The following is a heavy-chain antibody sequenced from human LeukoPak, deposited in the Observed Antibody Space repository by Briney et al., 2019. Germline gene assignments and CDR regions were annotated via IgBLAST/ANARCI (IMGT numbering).Heavy chain of an antibody. J-gene: IGHJ4*02. CDR1: GGSFSVHY. V-gene: IGHV4-34*01. D-gene: IGHD3-10*01. Sequence: PSDTLSLTCALYGGSFSVHYWSWIRHPPGKGLEWIGEINHSGRTNYNPSLKTRVNISVDTSKNQFSLNLSSVTAADTAVYYCARGGRHTGSFGGWGQGALVT. CDR3: ARGGRHTGSFGG. CDR2: INHSGRT.